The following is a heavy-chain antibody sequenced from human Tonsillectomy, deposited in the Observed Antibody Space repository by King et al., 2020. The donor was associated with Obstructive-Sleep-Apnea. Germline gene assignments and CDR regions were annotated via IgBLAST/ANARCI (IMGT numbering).Heavy chain of an antibody. CDR1: GGSISTYY. CDR3: ARHDGGLNWFDP. V-gene: IGHV4-59*08. CDR2: IYYNGRT. J-gene: IGHJ5*02. Sequence: VQLQESGPGLLKPSETLSLTCTVSGGSISTYYWSWIRQSPGKGLEWIGYIYYNGRTNYNPSLRSRVTSSVDTSQNHFSLKLTSVTAADTAVYYCARHDGGLNWFDPWGQGTLVTVSS. D-gene: IGHD4-23*01.